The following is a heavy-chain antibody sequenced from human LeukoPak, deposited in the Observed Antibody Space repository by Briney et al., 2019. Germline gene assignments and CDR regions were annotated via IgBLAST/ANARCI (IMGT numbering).Heavy chain of an antibody. CDR1: GGSISSYF. CDR2: IYTSGST. Sequence: SETLSLICTVSGGSISSYFWSWIRQPPGKGLEWIGYIYTSGSTKYNPSLKSRVTISVDTSKNQLSLRLSSVTAADTALYYCARQDPFFDPWGPGTLVTVSS. CDR3: ARQDPFFDP. J-gene: IGHJ5*02. V-gene: IGHV4-4*09.